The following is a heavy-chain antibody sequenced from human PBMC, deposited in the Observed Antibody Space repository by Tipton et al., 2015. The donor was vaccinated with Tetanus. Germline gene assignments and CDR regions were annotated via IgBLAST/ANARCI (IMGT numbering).Heavy chain of an antibody. CDR3: ASHLGSCTSTSCQPFAY. D-gene: IGHD2-2*01. Sequence: TLSLTCSVSGDFISTNNWWSWVRQPPGKGLEWIGEIFHDGTTNYNPSLKSRVTISVDKSKSQFSLKWTSVTAADTAVYYCASHLGSCTSTSCQPFAYWGQGTLVTVSS. CDR1: GDFISTNNW. V-gene: IGHV4-4*02. CDR2: IFHDGTT. J-gene: IGHJ4*02.